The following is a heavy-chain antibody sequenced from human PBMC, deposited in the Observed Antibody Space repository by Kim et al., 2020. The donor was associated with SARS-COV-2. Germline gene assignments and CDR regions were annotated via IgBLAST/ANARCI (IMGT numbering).Heavy chain of an antibody. J-gene: IGHJ4*02. CDR1: GFTFNTYG. CDR3: ARSFSGSYFGYDY. CDR2: ISYDGSHK. Sequence: GGSLRLSCPASGFTFNTYGMHWVRQAPGKGLEWVAVISYDGSHKYYVDSVRGRFTISRDNPKNTLYLQMNSLRIEDTAVYYCARSFSGSYFGYDYWGQGSMVTVSS. D-gene: IGHD1-26*01. V-gene: IGHV3-30*03.